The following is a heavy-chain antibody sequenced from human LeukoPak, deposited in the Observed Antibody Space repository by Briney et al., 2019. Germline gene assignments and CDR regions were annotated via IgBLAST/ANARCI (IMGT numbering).Heavy chain of an antibody. Sequence: AGGSLRLSCAASGFTFSSYGMHWVRQAPGKGLEWVAFIRYDGSNKYYADSVKGRFTISRDNSKNTLYLQMNSLGAEDTAVYYCARVGSGWDAFDIWGQGTMVTVSS. D-gene: IGHD6-19*01. CDR2: IRYDGSNK. V-gene: IGHV3-30*02. CDR3: ARVGSGWDAFDI. CDR1: GFTFSSYG. J-gene: IGHJ3*02.